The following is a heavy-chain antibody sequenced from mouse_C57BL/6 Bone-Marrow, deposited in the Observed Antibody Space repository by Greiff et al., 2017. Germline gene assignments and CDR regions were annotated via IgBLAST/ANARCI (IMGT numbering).Heavy chain of an antibody. CDR1: GFTFSDFY. V-gene: IGHV7-1*01. D-gene: IGHD1-1*01. CDR2: SRNKANDYTT. J-gene: IGHJ1*03. Sequence: EVKLVESGGGLVQSGRSLRLSCATSGFTFSDFYMEWVRQAPGKGLEWIAVSRNKANDYTTEYSASVKGRFIVSRDTSQSILYLQMNALRAEDTAIYYCARDARGSSWDWYFDVWGTGTTVTVSS. CDR3: ARDARGSSWDWYFDV.